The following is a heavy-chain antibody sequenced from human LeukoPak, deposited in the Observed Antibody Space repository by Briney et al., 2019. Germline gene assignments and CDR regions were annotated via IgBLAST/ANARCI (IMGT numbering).Heavy chain of an antibody. J-gene: IGHJ5*02. CDR1: GYTFTGYY. D-gene: IGHD2-2*01. Sequence: ASVKVSCKTCGYTFTGYYMYWVRQASGQGVEWMGWINPNSGGTNYAQKFQGRVTMTRDTSISTVYMELSSLRSDDTAVYFCARRVVPTAFSWFDPWGQGTLVTVSP. V-gene: IGHV1-2*02. CDR2: INPNSGGT. CDR3: ARRVVPTAFSWFDP.